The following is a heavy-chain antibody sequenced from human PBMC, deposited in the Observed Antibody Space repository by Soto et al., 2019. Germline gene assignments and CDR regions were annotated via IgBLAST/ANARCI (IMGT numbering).Heavy chain of an antibody. CDR1: GFTFSNFA. J-gene: IGHJ4*02. V-gene: IGHV3-23*01. Sequence: PGGSLRLSCVASGFTFSNFAMAWVRQAPGKGLEWVSAISGNGATTYYADSVKGRFTISRDNSKNTLYLQMNSLRAEDTAVYYCARGGYYYDSSGYYDYWGQGTLVTVSS. D-gene: IGHD3-22*01. CDR3: ARGGYYYDSSGYYDY. CDR2: ISGNGATT.